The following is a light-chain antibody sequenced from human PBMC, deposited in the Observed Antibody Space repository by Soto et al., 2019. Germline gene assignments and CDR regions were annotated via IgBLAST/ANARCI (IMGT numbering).Light chain of an antibody. Sequence: DIKMTQSPSSLSASLGDRVTTTCRASQGISSWLAWYQQKPGKAPKLLIYKASSLESGVPSRFSGSGSGTEFTLTISSLQPDDFVTYYCQQYNSYPLTFGGGTKVDIK. CDR1: QGISSW. V-gene: IGKV1-5*03. J-gene: IGKJ4*01. CDR3: QQYNSYPLT. CDR2: KAS.